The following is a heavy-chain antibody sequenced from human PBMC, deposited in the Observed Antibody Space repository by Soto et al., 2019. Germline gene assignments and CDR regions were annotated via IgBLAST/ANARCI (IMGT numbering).Heavy chain of an antibody. CDR3: ARVKYRGGGLCFDY. CDR2: IYYSGNT. D-gene: IGHD5-12*01. Sequence: SETLSLTCTVSGGSINSGGYYWSWIRQHPGKGLEWIGYIYYSGNTYYNPSLKSRVVISVDTSKNQFSLKLSSVTAADTAVYYCARVKYRGGGLCFDYWGQGTLVTVSS. J-gene: IGHJ4*02. CDR1: GGSINSGGYY. V-gene: IGHV4-31*03.